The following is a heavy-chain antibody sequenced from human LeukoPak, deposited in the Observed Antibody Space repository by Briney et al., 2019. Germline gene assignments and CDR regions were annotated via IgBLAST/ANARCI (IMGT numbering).Heavy chain of an antibody. Sequence: VASVKVSCKASGGAFSSYAISWVRQAPGQGLEWMGRIIPILSIANYAQKFQGRVTITADKSTSTAYMELSSLRSEDTAVYYCAGAPRPYDFNDPWGQGTLVTVSS. CDR2: IIPILSIA. V-gene: IGHV1-69*04. CDR1: GGAFSSYA. D-gene: IGHD3-3*01. CDR3: AGAPRPYDFNDP. J-gene: IGHJ5*02.